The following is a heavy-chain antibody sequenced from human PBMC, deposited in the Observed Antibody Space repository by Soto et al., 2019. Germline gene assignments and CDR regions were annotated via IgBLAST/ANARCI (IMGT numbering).Heavy chain of an antibody. CDR2: IWYHGTTK. Sequence: QVQVVESGGGVVQPGRSLRLSCEVSGFSLSRYGMHWVRQAPGKGLEWVAVIWYHGTTKNYADSVKGRFTISRDISKNSVYLQMDSLEVEDTAVYYCARDVDPTSHLNWFDPWGQGVMVTVSS. CDR3: ARDVDPTSHLNWFDP. D-gene: IGHD5-12*01. CDR1: GFSLSRYG. V-gene: IGHV3-33*01. J-gene: IGHJ5*02.